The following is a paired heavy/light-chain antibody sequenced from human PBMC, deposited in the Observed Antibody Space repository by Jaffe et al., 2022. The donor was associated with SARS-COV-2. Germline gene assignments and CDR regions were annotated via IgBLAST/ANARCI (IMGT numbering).Heavy chain of an antibody. V-gene: IGHV5-51*01. CDR3: ARHSRRYSSGWAED. Sequence: EVQLVQSGAEVKKPGESLTISCKAPESSFTTYWIDWVRQMPGKGLEWMGMIHPGDSDTRYSPSAQGRVTIGVDRSTNSAYLRWSSLKASDTAIYYCARHSRRYSSGWAEDWGQGTLVTVSS. CDR1: ESSFTTYW. J-gene: IGHJ4*02. CDR2: IHPGDSDT. D-gene: IGHD6-19*01.
Light chain of an antibody. J-gene: IGKJ2*03. V-gene: IGKV3-20*01. CDR1: QSVSSNY. CDR3: QQYFSSPFS. CDR2: GAS. Sequence: ENVLTQSPGTLSLSPGERATLSCRASQSVSSNYLAWYQKKPGQAPRLLIYGASNRATGIPDRFRGGGSGTEFTLTIDRLEPEDFGVFYCQQYFSSPFSFGQGTKLEIK.